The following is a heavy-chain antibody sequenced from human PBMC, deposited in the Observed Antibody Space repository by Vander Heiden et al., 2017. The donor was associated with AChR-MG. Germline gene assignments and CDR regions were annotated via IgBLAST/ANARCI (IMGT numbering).Heavy chain of an antibody. CDR3: ARSGYCSGGSCYYEGGVDV. CDR1: GFTFSSYA. V-gene: IGHV3-33*01. D-gene: IGHD2-15*01. Sequence: QGQLVESGGGVVQPGRSLRLSCAASGFTFSSYAMHWVRQAPGKGLEWVAVIWYDGSNKYYGDSVKGRFTISRDNSKNTLYLQMNSLRAEDTAVYYCARSGYCSGGSCYYEGGVDVWGQGTKGTVSS. J-gene: IGHJ6*02. CDR2: IWYDGSNK.